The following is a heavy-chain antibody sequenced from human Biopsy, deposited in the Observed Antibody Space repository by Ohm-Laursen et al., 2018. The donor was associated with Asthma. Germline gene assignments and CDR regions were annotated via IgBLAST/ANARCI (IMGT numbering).Heavy chain of an antibody. CDR3: ARKAGSCISRTCYSLDF. J-gene: IGHJ4*02. CDR1: GGTFNTYF. V-gene: IGHV1-69*01. D-gene: IGHD2-2*01. CDR2: INSVFGTT. Sequence: VPSDTASYTFLGGTFNTYFIGWVRLAAGQGLEWMGWINSVFGTTTYPQKFQDRVTNTADDSTSTVYMELSSLRSEDTAVYYCARKAGSCISRTCYSLDFWGQGTLVTVSS.